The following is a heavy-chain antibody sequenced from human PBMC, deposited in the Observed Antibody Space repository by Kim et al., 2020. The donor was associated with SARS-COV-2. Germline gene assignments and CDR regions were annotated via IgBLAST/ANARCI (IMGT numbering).Heavy chain of an antibody. D-gene: IGHD2-21*02. Sequence: SETLSLTCAVSGGSVSDPTYYWGWIRQPPGKGLEWIGSIYYAGDTFYNPSLKSRVIISVDMSKNQFSLKLSSVTAADTAVYYCARVKGRYCGGDCYFAFEIWGQGTMASVSS. V-gene: IGHV4-39*07. CDR2: IYYAGDT. CDR3: ARVKGRYCGGDCYFAFEI. J-gene: IGHJ3*02. CDR1: GGSVSDPTYY.